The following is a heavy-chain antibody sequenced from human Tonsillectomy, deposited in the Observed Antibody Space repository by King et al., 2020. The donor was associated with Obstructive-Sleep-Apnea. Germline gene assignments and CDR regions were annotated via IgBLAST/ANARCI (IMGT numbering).Heavy chain of an antibody. D-gene: IGHD3-3*01. CDR1: GFTFSTYV. V-gene: IGHV3-30*04. CDR3: ARNYDFWSGYYQLPCY. CDR2: ISYDGSNK. Sequence: VQLVESGGGVVQPGRSLRLSCAASGFTFSTYVMHWVRQAPAKALEWVAVISYDGSNKYYADYVKGRFTLSRDNSKNTLYLQLNSLRAEDTAVYYCARNYDFWSGYYQLPCYWGQGTLVTVSS. J-gene: IGHJ4*02.